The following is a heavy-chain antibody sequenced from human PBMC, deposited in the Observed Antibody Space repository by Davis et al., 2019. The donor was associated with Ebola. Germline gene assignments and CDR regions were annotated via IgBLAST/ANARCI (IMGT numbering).Heavy chain of an antibody. Sequence: GSLRLSCTVPGGSISSYYWSWIRQPPGKGLEWIGYIYYSGSTNYNPSLKSRVTISVDTSKNQFSLKLSSVTAADTAVYYCARMGLSSGYYFFDYWGQGTLVTVSS. CDR2: IYYSGST. CDR1: GGSISSYY. CDR3: ARMGLSSGYYFFDY. V-gene: IGHV4-59*01. D-gene: IGHD6-19*01. J-gene: IGHJ4*02.